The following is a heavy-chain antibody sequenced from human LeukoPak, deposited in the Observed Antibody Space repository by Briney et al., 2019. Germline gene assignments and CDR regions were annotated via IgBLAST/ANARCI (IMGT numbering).Heavy chain of an antibody. Sequence: ASVKVSCKASGYTFTAYYLHWVRQAPGQGLEWMGWLSPYSGDTNYAQNFQGRVTMTRDPSINTAYMELSRLRSDDTAVYYCVRSSYDSSLRFDDYWGQGTLVTVSS. D-gene: IGHD3-22*01. J-gene: IGHJ4*02. CDR2: LSPYSGDT. CDR1: GYTFTAYY. CDR3: VRSSYDSSLRFDDY. V-gene: IGHV1-2*02.